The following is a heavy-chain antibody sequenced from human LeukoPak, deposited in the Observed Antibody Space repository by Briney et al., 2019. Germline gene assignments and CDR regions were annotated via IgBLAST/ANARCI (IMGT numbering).Heavy chain of an antibody. CDR3: AKPGSSRGIAGRRPTKYYFDY. J-gene: IGHJ4*02. CDR2: IYHSGST. Sequence: PSETLSLTCAVSGGSISSSNWWSWVRQPPGKGLEWIGEIYHSGSTNYNPSLKSRVTISVDKSKNQFSLKLSSVTAADTAVYYCAKPGSSRGIAGRRPTKYYFDYWGQGTLVTVSS. CDR1: GGSISSSNW. D-gene: IGHD6-6*01. V-gene: IGHV4-4*02.